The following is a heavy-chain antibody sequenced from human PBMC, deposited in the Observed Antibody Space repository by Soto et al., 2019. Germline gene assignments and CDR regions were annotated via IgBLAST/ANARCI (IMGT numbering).Heavy chain of an antibody. CDR1: GGTLNSYT. CDR3: SISNSYGRGDF. Sequence: QVQLVQSGAEVKKPGSSVRVSCKASGGTLNSYTISWVRQAPGQGLEWMGGIIPVFGTTDYAQKFQGRVTITADQSTGTAYLDLFRLRSDDTAIYFCSISNSYGRGDFWGQGTLVTVSS. CDR2: IIPVFGTT. V-gene: IGHV1-69*01. J-gene: IGHJ4*02. D-gene: IGHD4-17*01.